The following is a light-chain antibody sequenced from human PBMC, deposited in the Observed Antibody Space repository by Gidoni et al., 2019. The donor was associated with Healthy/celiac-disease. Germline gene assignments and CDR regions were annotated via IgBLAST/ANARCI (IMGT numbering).Light chain of an antibody. CDR1: QSVSSY. CDR3: QQRSNWPRT. CDR2: DAS. J-gene: IGKJ2*01. V-gene: IGKV3-11*01. Sequence: EIVLTQSPATLSLSPGERATLSCRASQSVSSYLAWYQQKPGQAPRLLIYDASNRATGIPARFSGSVSWTDFTLTISSLEPEDFAVYYCQQRSNWPRTFGQGTKLEIK.